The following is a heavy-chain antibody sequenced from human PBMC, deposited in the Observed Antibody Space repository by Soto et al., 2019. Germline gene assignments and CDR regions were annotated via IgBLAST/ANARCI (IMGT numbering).Heavy chain of an antibody. CDR1: GFNFSSYA. CDR3: AKGRLQIWSSTGFDS. CDR2: ISYSGGTT. Sequence: GGSLRLSCAASGFNFSSYAMNWVRQAPGKGLEWVSGISYSGGTTYYADSVKGRFTISRDNSKNTLYLQMNSLRAEDTAVYYCAKGRLQIWSSTGFDSWGQGTLVTVSS. J-gene: IGHJ5*01. D-gene: IGHD3-16*01. V-gene: IGHV3-23*01.